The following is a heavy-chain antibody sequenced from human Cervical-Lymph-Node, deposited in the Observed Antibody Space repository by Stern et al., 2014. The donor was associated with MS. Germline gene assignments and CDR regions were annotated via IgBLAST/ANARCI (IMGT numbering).Heavy chain of an antibody. V-gene: IGHV3-13*01. Sequence: VQLVESGGGLVQPGGSLRLSCAASGFTFSSYDMHWVRQATGKGLEWVSAIGIAGDTHYPGSVYGRLTISTENAKNSSYLQMISLRVGDTAVYYCARDRNGMDVWGQGTTVTVSS. CDR3: ARDRNGMDV. J-gene: IGHJ6*02. CDR2: IGIAGDT. CDR1: GFTFSSYD.